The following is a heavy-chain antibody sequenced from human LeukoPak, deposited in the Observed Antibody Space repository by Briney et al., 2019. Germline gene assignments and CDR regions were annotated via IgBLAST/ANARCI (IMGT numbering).Heavy chain of an antibody. CDR1: GFTFSRYY. J-gene: IGHJ2*01. V-gene: IGHV3-7*01. D-gene: IGHD1-26*01. CDR2: IKQDGSEK. CDR3: VRWIASGSGIYWYFDV. Sequence: GGSLRLSCAASGFTFSRYYMTWVRQAPGKGLEWVANIKQDGSEKFYVDSVKGRFTISRDNAKNSLFLQMNSLRAEDTAIYYCVRWIASGSGIYWYFDVWGRGTLVTVSS.